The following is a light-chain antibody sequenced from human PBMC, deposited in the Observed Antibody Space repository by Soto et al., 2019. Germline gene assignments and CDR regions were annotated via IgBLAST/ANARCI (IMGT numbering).Light chain of an antibody. V-gene: IGLV2-8*01. J-gene: IGLJ2*01. CDR2: EVS. CDR3: SSSAGTKNMA. Sequence: QSALTQPPSASGSPGQSVTISCTGTPSDVGASNYVSWYQQHPGKAPKLMISEVSKRPSGVPDRFSGSKSGNTASLTVSGLQAEDEADYYCSSSAGTKNMAFGAGTQLTVL. CDR1: PSDVGASNY.